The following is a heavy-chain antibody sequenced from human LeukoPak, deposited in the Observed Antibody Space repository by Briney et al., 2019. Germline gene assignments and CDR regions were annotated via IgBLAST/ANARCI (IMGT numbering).Heavy chain of an antibody. CDR2: IIPILGIA. J-gene: IGHJ5*02. CDR1: GGTFSSYA. V-gene: IGHV1-69*04. CDR3: ARDGFGSGYSGYDLGS. Sequence: SVKVSCKASGGTFSSYAISWVRQAPGQGLEWMGRIIPILGIANYAQKFQGRVTITADKSTSTAYMELSSLRSEDTAVYYCARDGFGSGYSGYDLGSWGQGTLVTVSS. D-gene: IGHD5-12*01.